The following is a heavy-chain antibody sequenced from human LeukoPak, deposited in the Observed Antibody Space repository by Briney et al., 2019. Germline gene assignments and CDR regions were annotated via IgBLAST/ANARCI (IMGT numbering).Heavy chain of an antibody. V-gene: IGHV3-7*01. CDR3: ARDRRLRGFYMDV. Sequence: GGSLRLSCAASGFTFSSYWMSWVRQAPGKGLEWVADIKQDGSEKYYVDSVKGRFTISRDNAKNSLYLQMNSPRAEDTAVYYCARDRRLRGFYMDVWGKGTTVTVSS. D-gene: IGHD5-12*01. J-gene: IGHJ6*03. CDR1: GFTFSSYW. CDR2: IKQDGSEK.